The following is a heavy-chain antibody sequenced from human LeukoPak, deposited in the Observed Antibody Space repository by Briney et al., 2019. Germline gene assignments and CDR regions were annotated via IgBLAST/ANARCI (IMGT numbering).Heavy chain of an antibody. CDR3: ARVRLGFDY. J-gene: IGHJ4*01. CDR1: GFTFDDYA. V-gene: IGHV3-9*01. Sequence: GGSLRLSCAASGFTFDDYAMHWVRQAPGKGLEWVSGISWNSGSIGYADSVKGRFTISRDNAKNSLYLQMNSLRAEDRAVYYCARVRLGFDYWGQGTLVTVSS. D-gene: IGHD7-27*01. CDR2: ISWNSGSI.